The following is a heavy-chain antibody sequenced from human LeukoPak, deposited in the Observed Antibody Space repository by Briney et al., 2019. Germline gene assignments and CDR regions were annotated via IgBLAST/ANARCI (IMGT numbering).Heavy chain of an antibody. D-gene: IGHD5-18*01. CDR1: GGSFSGYY. V-gene: IGHV4-34*01. J-gene: IGHJ6*02. CDR2: INHSGST. Sequence: SETLSLTCAVYGGSFSGYYWSWIRQPPAKGLEWIGEINHSGSTNYNPSLKSRVTISVDTSKNQFSLKLSSVTAADTAVYYCARLTGYSYGGRGYYYGMDVWGQGTTVTVSS. CDR3: ARLTGYSYGGRGYYYGMDV.